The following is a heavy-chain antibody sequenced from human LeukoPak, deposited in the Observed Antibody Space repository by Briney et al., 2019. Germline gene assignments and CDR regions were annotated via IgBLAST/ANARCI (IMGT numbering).Heavy chain of an antibody. CDR3: ARPAYRGSYYDAFDI. CDR2: IYYSGST. V-gene: IGHV4-39*01. CDR1: GGSISSSSYY. J-gene: IGHJ3*02. Sequence: SETLSLTCTVSGGSISSSSYYWGWIRQPPGKGLEWIGSIYYSGSTYYNPSLKSRVTISVDTSKNKFSLKLNSVTAADTAVYYCARPAYRGSYYDAFDIWGQGAMVTVSS. D-gene: IGHD1-26*01.